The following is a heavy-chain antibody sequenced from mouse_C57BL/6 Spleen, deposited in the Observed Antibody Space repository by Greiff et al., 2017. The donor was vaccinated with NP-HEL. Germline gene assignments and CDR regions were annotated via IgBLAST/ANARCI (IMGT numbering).Heavy chain of an antibody. Sequence: QVQLQQPGAELVRPGTSVKLSCKASGYTFTSYWMHWVKQRPGQGLEWIGVIDPSDSYTNYNQKFKGKATLTVDTSSSTAYMQLSSLTSEDSAVYYCARTTTVVGFDDWGQGTTLTVSS. D-gene: IGHD1-1*01. J-gene: IGHJ2*01. CDR1: GYTFTSYW. CDR2: IDPSDSYT. V-gene: IGHV1-59*01. CDR3: ARTTTVVGFDD.